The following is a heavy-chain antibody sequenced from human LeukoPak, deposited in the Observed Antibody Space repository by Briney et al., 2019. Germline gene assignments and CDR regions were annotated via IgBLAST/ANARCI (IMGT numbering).Heavy chain of an antibody. CDR2: IYHSGST. CDR1: GGSISSGGYY. Sequence: SETLSLTCTVSGGSISSGGYYWSWIRQPPGKGLEWIGYIYHSGSTYYNPSLKSRVTISVDRSKNQFSLKLSSVTAADTAVYYCAAALQYYDFWSGYYRRGYYMDVWGRGTTVTVSS. CDR3: AAALQYYDFWSGYYRRGYYMDV. J-gene: IGHJ6*03. D-gene: IGHD3-3*01. V-gene: IGHV4-30-2*01.